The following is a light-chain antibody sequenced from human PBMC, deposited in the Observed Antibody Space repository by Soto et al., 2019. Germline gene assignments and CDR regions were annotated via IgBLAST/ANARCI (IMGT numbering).Light chain of an antibody. Sequence: QSVLTQPASVSGSPGQSITISCSGTSSDVGGYNYVFWYQHHPGKAPKLMIYDVSNRPSGVSNRFSGSKSGTTASLTISGLQAEDEADYYCRSYTSSSTYVFGTGTKLTVL. CDR2: DVS. V-gene: IGLV2-14*03. CDR3: RSYTSSSTYV. CDR1: SSDVGGYNY. J-gene: IGLJ1*01.